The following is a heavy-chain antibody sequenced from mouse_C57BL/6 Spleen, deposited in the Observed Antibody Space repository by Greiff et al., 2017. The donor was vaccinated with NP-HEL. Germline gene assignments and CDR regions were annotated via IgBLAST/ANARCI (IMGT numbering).Heavy chain of an antibody. J-gene: IGHJ1*03. CDR2: INSDGGST. CDR3: ARRATVVDWYFDV. CDR1: EYEFPSHD. Sequence: VQLKESGGGLVQPGESLKLSCESNEYEFPSHDMSWVRKTPEKRLELVAAINSDGGSTYYPDTMERRFIISRDNTKKTLYLQMSSLRSEDTALYYCARRATVVDWYFDVWGTGTTVTVSS. V-gene: IGHV5-2*01. D-gene: IGHD1-1*01.